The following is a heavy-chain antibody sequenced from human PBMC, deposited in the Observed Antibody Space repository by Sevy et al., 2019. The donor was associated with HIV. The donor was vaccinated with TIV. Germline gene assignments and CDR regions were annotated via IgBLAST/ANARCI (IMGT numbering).Heavy chain of an antibody. D-gene: IGHD2-15*01. J-gene: IGHJ6*02. CDR2: IYGGGST. Sequence: GGSLRLSCAASGFTVSSNYMSWVRQAPGKGLEWVSVIYGGGSTSYADSVKGRLTISGDNSKNTLYLQMNSLRAEETAVYYCARVNCSGGSCYYYYGMDVWGQGTTVTVSS. V-gene: IGHV3-53*01. CDR3: ARVNCSGGSCYYYYGMDV. CDR1: GFTVSSNY.